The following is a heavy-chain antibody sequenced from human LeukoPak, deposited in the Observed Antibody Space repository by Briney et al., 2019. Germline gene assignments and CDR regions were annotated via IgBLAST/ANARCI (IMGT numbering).Heavy chain of an antibody. V-gene: IGHV3-7*05. CDR3: TTFYSRLTDY. CDR2: INQDGSEK. J-gene: IGHJ4*02. Sequence: GGSLRLSCAASGFNLNSYWISWVRQAPGKGLEWLANINQDGSEKYYVDSVKGRFTVSRDNAKNSLYLQMNSLRAEDTAVYYCTTFYSRLTDYWGQGTLVTVSS. D-gene: IGHD2/OR15-2a*01. CDR1: GFNLNSYW.